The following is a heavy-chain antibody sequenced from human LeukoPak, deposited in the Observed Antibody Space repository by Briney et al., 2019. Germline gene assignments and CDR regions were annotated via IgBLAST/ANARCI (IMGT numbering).Heavy chain of an antibody. V-gene: IGHV4-4*02. CDR2: IYHSGST. CDR1: GGSISSSNW. D-gene: IGHD4-23*01. Sequence: PSETLSLTCVVSGGSISSSNWWSWVRQPPGKGLEWIGEIYHSGSTNYNPSLESRVIISVDKSKNQFSLNLRSVTAADTAVYYCARRELRWRTTTYYYYGLDVWGQGTTVTVSS. CDR3: ARRELRWRTTTYYYYGLDV. J-gene: IGHJ6*02.